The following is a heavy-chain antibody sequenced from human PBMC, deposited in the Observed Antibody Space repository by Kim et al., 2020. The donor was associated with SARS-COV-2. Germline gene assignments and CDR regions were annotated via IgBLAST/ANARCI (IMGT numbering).Heavy chain of an antibody. Sequence: SVKGRFTISRDNAKNSLYLQMNSLGAEDTALYYCAKDIGPGRVAGGSFDYWGQGTLVTVSS. J-gene: IGHJ4*02. V-gene: IGHV3-9*01. D-gene: IGHD3-16*01. CDR3: AKDIGPGRVAGGSFDY.